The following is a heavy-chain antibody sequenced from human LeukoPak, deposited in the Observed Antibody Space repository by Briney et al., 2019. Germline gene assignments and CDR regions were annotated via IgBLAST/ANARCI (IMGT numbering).Heavy chain of an antibody. CDR1: GYTFTGYY. V-gene: IGHV1-2*04. Sequence: GASVKASCKASGYTFTGYYMHWVRQAPGQGLEWMGWINPNSGGTNYAQKFQGWVTMTRDTSISTAYMELSSLRSEDTAVYYCATPSEGLDDAFDTWGQGTMVTVSS. J-gene: IGHJ3*02. D-gene: IGHD3-3*01. CDR2: INPNSGGT. CDR3: ATPSEGLDDAFDT.